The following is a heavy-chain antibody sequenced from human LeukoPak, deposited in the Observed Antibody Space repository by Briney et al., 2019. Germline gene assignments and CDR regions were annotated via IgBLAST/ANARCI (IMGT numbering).Heavy chain of an antibody. D-gene: IGHD3-10*01. CDR1: GFTFSSYW. CDR2: IKQDGSEK. Sequence: GGSLRLSCAASGFTFSSYWMSWVRQAPGKGLEWVAHIKQDGSEKYYVDSVKGRFTISRDNAKNSLYLQMNSLSAEDTAVYYCARPPTTLWFGTYYFYGMDVWGQGTTVTVSS. V-gene: IGHV3-7*01. CDR3: ARPPTTLWFGTYYFYGMDV. J-gene: IGHJ6*02.